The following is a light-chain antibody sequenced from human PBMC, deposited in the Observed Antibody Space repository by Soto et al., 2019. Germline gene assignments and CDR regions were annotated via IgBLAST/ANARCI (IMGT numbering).Light chain of an antibody. Sequence: TVLTQSPSTLSLSPGESATLSCRASRGVSSFLAWYQQKTGQAPRLLIYDASNRDSGIPARFSGSGSGTDVTLTISSLGPEDFAVYYCQQRGDWPPTFGGGTKVEI. CDR3: QQRGDWPPT. CDR2: DAS. J-gene: IGKJ4*01. CDR1: RGVSSF. V-gene: IGKV3-11*01.